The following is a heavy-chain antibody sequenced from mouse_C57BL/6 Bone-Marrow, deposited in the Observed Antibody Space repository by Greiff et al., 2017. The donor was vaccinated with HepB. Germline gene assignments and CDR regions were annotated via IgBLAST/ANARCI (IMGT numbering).Heavy chain of an antibody. J-gene: IGHJ2*01. Sequence: QVHVKQSGAELVRPGASVKLSCKASGYTFTDYYINWVKQRPGQGLEWIARIYPGSGNTYYNEKFKGKATLTAEKSSSTAYMQLSSLTSEDSAVYFCAREGGIYYQDYWGQGTTLTVSS. CDR2: IYPGSGNT. V-gene: IGHV1-76*01. CDR1: GYTFTDYY. D-gene: IGHD1-1*01. CDR3: AREGGIYYQDY.